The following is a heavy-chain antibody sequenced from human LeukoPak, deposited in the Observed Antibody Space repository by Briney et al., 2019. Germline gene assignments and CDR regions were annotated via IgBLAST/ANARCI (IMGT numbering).Heavy chain of an antibody. V-gene: IGHV1-18*01. CDR3: ARDPLWFGNHHSRGYYFDY. Sequence: GASVKVSCKASGYTFTSYGISWVRQAPGQGLEWMGWISAYNGNTNYAQKLQGRVTMTTDTSTSTAYMELRSLRSDDTAVYYCARDPLWFGNHHSRGYYFDYWGQGTLVTVSS. J-gene: IGHJ4*02. D-gene: IGHD3-10*01. CDR1: GYTFTSYG. CDR2: ISAYNGNT.